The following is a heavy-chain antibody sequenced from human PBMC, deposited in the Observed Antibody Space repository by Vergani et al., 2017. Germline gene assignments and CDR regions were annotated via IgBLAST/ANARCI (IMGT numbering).Heavy chain of an antibody. CDR3: ARRSGIVYDIFSGTQYFFDF. CDR1: GSSSENAYY. Sequence: QVKRQKSGPGLVRPSEPLSLTCAVPGSSSENAYYWAGIGRPPGKGLDWIGIFYLTVLTHLNPSLKSRVTISVDTSNNHFSLRLNSLTAADTAVYYCARRSGIVYDIFSGTQYFFDFWGQGTLVTVSS. CDR2: FYLTVLT. V-gene: IGHV4-38-2*01. J-gene: IGHJ4*02. D-gene: IGHD3-9*01.